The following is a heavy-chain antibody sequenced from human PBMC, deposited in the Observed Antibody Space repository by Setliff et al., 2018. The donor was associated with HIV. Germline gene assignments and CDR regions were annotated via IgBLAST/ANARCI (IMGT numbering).Heavy chain of an antibody. CDR2: ISSSGTTI. Sequence: SLKISCTASGFSFSSYEMNWVRQAPGKGLECVSHISSSGTTIYYADSVKGRLTISRDNARNSLSLQMNSLRVEDSALYYCARGSSYGNRFAFDIWGQGTVVTVSS. J-gene: IGHJ3*02. CDR3: ARGSSYGNRFAFDI. V-gene: IGHV3-48*03. CDR1: GFSFSSYE. D-gene: IGHD5-18*01.